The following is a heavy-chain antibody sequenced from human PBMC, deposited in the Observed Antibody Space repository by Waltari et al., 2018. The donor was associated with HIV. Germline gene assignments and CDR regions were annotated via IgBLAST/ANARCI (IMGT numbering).Heavy chain of an antibody. V-gene: IGHV3-9*01. CDR2: ISWNSGSI. CDR1: GSTFDDYA. J-gene: IGHJ4*02. Sequence: EVHLVESGGGSVQPGRSLRLSCAASGSTFDDYAMHWVRQTPGKGLEWVSGISWNSGSIGYADSVKGRFTISRDNAKNSLFLQMNSLRPEDTAFYYCAKGPTLTSPPTYFNYWGQGTLVTVSS. D-gene: IGHD2-2*01. CDR3: AKGPTLTSPPTYFNY.